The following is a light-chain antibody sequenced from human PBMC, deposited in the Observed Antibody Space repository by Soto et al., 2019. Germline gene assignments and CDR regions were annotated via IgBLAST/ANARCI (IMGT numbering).Light chain of an antibody. Sequence: EIVLTQSPATLSLSPGERATLSCRASQSVSSYLAWYQQKPGQAPRLLIYDASSRATGIPARFNGSGSGTDFTLTISSPEPEDFAVYYCQQRSNWYTFGQGTKLEIK. CDR1: QSVSSY. V-gene: IGKV3-11*01. CDR3: QQRSNWYT. CDR2: DAS. J-gene: IGKJ2*01.